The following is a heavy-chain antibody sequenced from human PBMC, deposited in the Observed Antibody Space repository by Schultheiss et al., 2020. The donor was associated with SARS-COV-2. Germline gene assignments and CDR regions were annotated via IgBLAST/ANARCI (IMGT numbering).Heavy chain of an antibody. D-gene: IGHD3-3*01. Sequence: GGSLRLSCAASGFTFDDYTMHWVRQAPGKGLEWVSLISWDGGSTYYADSVKGRFTISRDNSKNSLYLQMNSLRTEDTALYYCAKGMRGTDFFSGYYGPLDYWGQGTLVTVSS. J-gene: IGHJ4*02. CDR3: AKGMRGTDFFSGYYGPLDY. V-gene: IGHV3-43*01. CDR2: ISWDGGST. CDR1: GFTFDDYT.